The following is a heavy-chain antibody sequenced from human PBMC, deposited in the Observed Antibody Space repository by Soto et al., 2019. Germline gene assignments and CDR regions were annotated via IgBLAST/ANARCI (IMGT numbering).Heavy chain of an antibody. J-gene: IGHJ4*02. V-gene: IGHV3-11*05. CDR1: GFTFSDYY. CDR2: ISTSSSYT. D-gene: IGHD2-2*01. CDR3: ARDRNGGAQVVDY. Sequence: GGSLRLSCAASGFTFSDYYMTWIRQAPGKGLEWVSYISTSSSYTNYADSVRGRFTISRDNAKNSLYLQMNSLRAEDTAVYYCARDRNGGAQVVDYWGQGTLVSVSS.